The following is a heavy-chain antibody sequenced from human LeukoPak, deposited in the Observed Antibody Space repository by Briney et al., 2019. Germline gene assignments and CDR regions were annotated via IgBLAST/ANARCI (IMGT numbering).Heavy chain of an antibody. Sequence: GGSLRLSCAASGFTFDDYGMSWVRQAPGKGLEWVSGINWNGGSTGYADSVKGRFTISRDNAKNSLYLQMNSLRAEDTALYYCARDRHKLGYSYGYFYYYYYYMDVWGKGTTVTVSS. D-gene: IGHD5-18*01. V-gene: IGHV3-20*04. CDR2: INWNGGST. CDR1: GFTFDDYG. CDR3: ARDRHKLGYSYGYFYYYYYYMDV. J-gene: IGHJ6*03.